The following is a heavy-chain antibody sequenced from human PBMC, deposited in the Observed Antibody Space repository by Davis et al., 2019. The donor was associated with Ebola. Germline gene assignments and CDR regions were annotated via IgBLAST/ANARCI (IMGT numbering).Heavy chain of an antibody. D-gene: IGHD1-7*01. CDR2: IYSGGST. Sequence: GESLKISCAASGFTVSSNYMSWVRQAPGKGLEWVSVIYSGGSTYYADSVKGRFTISRDNSKNTLYLQMNSLRAEDTAVYYCARAISWNYYFDYWGQGSLVTVSS. CDR1: GFTVSSNY. J-gene: IGHJ4*02. V-gene: IGHV3-53*05. CDR3: ARAISWNYYFDY.